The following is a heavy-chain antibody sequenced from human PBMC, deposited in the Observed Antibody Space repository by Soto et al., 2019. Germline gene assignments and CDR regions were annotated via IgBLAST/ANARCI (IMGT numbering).Heavy chain of an antibody. V-gene: IGHV5-51*01. J-gene: IGHJ4*02. Sequence: GESLTISCKGSGYSFSSYKIAWVRQMPGKGQEWMGIIFPGDSDTRYSPSFQGQVTISAAKSTSTPYLLWSSLKASDTAMYYCARHATYYDILSGYYFDYWGQGTLVTASS. D-gene: IGHD3-9*01. CDR3: ARHATYYDILSGYYFDY. CDR1: GYSFSSYK. CDR2: IFPGDSDT.